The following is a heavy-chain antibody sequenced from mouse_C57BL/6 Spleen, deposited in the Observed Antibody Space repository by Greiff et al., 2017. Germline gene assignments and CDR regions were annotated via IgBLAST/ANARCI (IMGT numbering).Heavy chain of an antibody. Sequence: EVQLQQSGAELVRPGASVKLSCTASGFNIKDDYMHWVKQRPEQGLEWIGWIDSENGDTEYASKFQGKATITADTASNTAYLQLSSLTSEDTAVYDCTTNNGSTFDYWGQGTTLTVSS. CDR2: IDSENGDT. D-gene: IGHD1-1*01. V-gene: IGHV14-4*01. CDR1: GFNIKDDY. J-gene: IGHJ2*01. CDR3: TTNNGSTFDY.